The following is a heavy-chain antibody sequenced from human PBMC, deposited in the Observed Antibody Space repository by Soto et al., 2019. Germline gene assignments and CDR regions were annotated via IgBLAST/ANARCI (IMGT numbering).Heavy chain of an antibody. J-gene: IGHJ4*02. V-gene: IGHV3-30*18. CDR1: GFTFSSYA. CDR3: AKALGELSPESYDY. Sequence: QVQLVESGGGVVQPGRSLRLSCAASGFTFSSYAMHWVRQAPGKGLEWVAVISDDGSDKYYADSVKGRFTISRDNSKNTLNLQMNSLRADDTAVYYCAKALGELSPESYDYWGQGTLITVSS. CDR2: ISDDGSDK. D-gene: IGHD3-16*02.